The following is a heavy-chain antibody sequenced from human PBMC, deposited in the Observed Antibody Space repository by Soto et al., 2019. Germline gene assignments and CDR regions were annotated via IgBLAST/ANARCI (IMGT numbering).Heavy chain of an antibody. V-gene: IGHV3-48*03. CDR2: ISYTGSTI. J-gene: IGHJ4*02. CDR3: ARGLRNYYDRRGHHY. D-gene: IGHD3-22*01. CDR1: AGPFRNYQ. Sequence: PGGSLRLTRLFSAGPFRNYQMKLVRQAPGKGLEWVSYISYTGSTIYYADSVRGRFTISRDNSKNSLYLQMNGLRAEDTAVYYCARGLRNYYDRRGHHYWGQGTLVTVAS.